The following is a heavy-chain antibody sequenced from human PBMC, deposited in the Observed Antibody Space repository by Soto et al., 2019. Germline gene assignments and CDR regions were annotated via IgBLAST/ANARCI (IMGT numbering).Heavy chain of an antibody. CDR1: GGTFSSYA. Sequence: SVKVSCKASGGTFSSYAIHWVRQAPGQGLEWMGGIIPMYGPAKYAQRFQGRVTITADESTTTVYMELTSLTSQDTAVYYCARVTSLVRGVIDNWFDPWGHGTLVTVSS. D-gene: IGHD3-10*01. CDR2: IIPMYGPA. J-gene: IGHJ5*02. CDR3: ARVTSLVRGVIDNWFDP. V-gene: IGHV1-69*13.